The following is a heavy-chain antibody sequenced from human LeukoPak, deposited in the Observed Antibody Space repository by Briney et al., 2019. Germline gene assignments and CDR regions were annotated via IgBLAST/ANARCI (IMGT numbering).Heavy chain of an antibody. J-gene: IGHJ5*02. Sequence: GGSLRLSCAASGFTVSSTYLNWVRQAPGKGLEWVSAISGSGGSTYYADSVKGRFTISRDNSKNTLYLQMNSLRAEDTAVYYCAKDSGYYGSGSYWDPWGQGTLVTVSS. CDR3: AKDSGYYGSGSYWDP. CDR2: ISGSGGST. D-gene: IGHD3-10*01. V-gene: IGHV3-23*01. CDR1: GFTVSSTY.